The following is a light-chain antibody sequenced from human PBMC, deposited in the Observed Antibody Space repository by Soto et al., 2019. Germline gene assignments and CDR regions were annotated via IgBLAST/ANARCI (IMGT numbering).Light chain of an antibody. V-gene: IGKV1-5*03. CDR2: KAS. Sequence: DIQMTQSPSTLSASVGDRVTITCRASQSISIWLAWYQQKPGKAPKLLIYKASTLKSGVPSRFSGSGSGTEFTLTISSLQPDDFATYYCQQFNNFSWTFGQGTKVEFK. J-gene: IGKJ1*01. CDR3: QQFNNFSWT. CDR1: QSISIW.